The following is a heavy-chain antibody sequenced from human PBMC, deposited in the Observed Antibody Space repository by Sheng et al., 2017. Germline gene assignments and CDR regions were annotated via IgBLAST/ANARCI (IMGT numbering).Heavy chain of an antibody. CDR2: IIPILGIA. CDR1: GGTFSSYA. V-gene: IGHV1-69*04. D-gene: IGHD1-26*01. CDR3: AREPLIVGAQGAAFDI. Sequence: QVQLVQSGAEVKKPGSSVKVSCKASGGTFSSYAISWVRQAPGQGLEWMGGIIPILGIANYAQKFQGRVTITADKSTSTAYMELSSLRSEDTAVYYCAREPLIVGAQGAAFDIWGQGTMVTVSS. J-gene: IGHJ3*02.